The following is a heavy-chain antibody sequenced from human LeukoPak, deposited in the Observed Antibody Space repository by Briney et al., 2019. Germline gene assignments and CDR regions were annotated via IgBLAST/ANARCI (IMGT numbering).Heavy chain of an antibody. J-gene: IGHJ4*02. Sequence: GGSLRLSCAASGFTFSSYGMHWVRQAPGKGLEWVAVIWYDGSNKYYADSVKGRFTISRDNSKNTLYLQMNSLRAEDTAVYYCARDYDILTGFPRGGFDYWGQGTLVTVSS. CDR3: ARDYDILTGFPRGGFDY. V-gene: IGHV3-33*01. CDR1: GFTFSSYG. CDR2: IWYDGSNK. D-gene: IGHD3-9*01.